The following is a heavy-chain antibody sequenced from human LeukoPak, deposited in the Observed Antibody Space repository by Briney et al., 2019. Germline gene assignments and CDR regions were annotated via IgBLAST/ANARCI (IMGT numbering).Heavy chain of an antibody. V-gene: IGHV4-61*02. CDR1: GGSISSGSYY. CDR3: APSIAAAATPRFWYFDL. J-gene: IGHJ2*01. D-gene: IGHD6-13*01. Sequence: SQTLSLTCTVSGGSISSGSYYWSWIRQPPGKGLEWIGRIYTSGSTNYNPSLKSRVTISVDTSQNQFSLKLSSVTAADTAVYYCAPSIAAAATPRFWYFDLWRRGTLVTVSS. CDR2: IYTSGST.